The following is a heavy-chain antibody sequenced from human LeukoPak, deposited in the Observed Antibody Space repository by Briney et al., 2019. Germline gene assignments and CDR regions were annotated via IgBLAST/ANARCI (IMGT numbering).Heavy chain of an antibody. Sequence: SETLSLTCTVSGGSISTYYWTWIRQPPGKGLEWIGYIYYSGSTKYNPSLRSRVTISVDTSKNQFSLKLSSVTAADTAVYYCARPYTSGWYGVFDIWGQGTVVTVSS. CDR3: ARPYTSGWYGVFDI. V-gene: IGHV4-59*08. J-gene: IGHJ3*02. CDR2: IYYSGST. CDR1: GGSISTYY. D-gene: IGHD6-19*01.